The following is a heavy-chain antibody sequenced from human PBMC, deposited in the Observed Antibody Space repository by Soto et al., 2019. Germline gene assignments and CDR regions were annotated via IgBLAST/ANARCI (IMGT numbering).Heavy chain of an antibody. D-gene: IGHD4-17*01. CDR2: IKAYSGNT. Sequence: PSVKVSCKASGYTFATSTISWLRQAPGQGPEWMGWIKAYSGNTNYAQKLQGRLTMTTDTSTSTAYMELRSLTTDDTAIYYCAIADYGDDDYWGQGTLVTVSS. CDR3: AIADYGDDDY. J-gene: IGHJ4*02. CDR1: GYTFATST. V-gene: IGHV1-18*01.